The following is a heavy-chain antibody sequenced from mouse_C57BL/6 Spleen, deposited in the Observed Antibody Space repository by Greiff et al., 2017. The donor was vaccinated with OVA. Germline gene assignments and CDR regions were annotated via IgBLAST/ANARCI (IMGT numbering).Heavy chain of an antibody. CDR2: IYPGDGDT. V-gene: IGHV1-82*01. D-gene: IGHD1-1*01. CDR1: GYAFSSSW. CDR3: ARDYYYGSSHWYFGV. Sequence: VQLQQSGPELVKPGASVKISCKASGYAFSSSWMNWVKQRPGKGLEWIGRIYPGDGDTNYNGKFKGKATLTADKSSSTAYMQLSSLTSEDSAVYFCARDYYYGSSHWYFGVWGTGTTVTVAS. J-gene: IGHJ1*03.